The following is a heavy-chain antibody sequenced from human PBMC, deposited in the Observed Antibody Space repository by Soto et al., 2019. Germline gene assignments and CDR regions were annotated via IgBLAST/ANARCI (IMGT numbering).Heavy chain of an antibody. D-gene: IGHD1-7*01. V-gene: IGHV4-30-2*01. CDR1: GGSLTNAGYS. J-gene: IGHJ5*02. CDR2: IYHTGNA. Sequence: LLQESGSGLVRPSQTLSLTCAVSGGSLTNAGYSWTWIRRAPGQGLEWIGHIYHTGNAYYNPSRKSRVTISLDMSKSHFSLNLTSVIAADTAIYYCARNWNYVGMNWFDPWGQGILVTVSS. CDR3: ARNWNYVGMNWFDP.